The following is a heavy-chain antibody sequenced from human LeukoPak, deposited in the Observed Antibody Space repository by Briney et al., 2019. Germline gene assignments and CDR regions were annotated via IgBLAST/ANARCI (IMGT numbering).Heavy chain of an antibody. D-gene: IGHD2-21*01. Sequence: ASVKVSCKASGYTFINHAIHWVRQAPGQRLEWMGWINIGNGNTKYSQNFRGRITITRDTSATTAYMDLSSLGSEDTAMYYCARRLGRSFDYWGQGTLVTVSS. CDR2: INIGNGNT. CDR3: ARRLGRSFDY. CDR1: GYTFINHA. V-gene: IGHV1-3*04. J-gene: IGHJ4*02.